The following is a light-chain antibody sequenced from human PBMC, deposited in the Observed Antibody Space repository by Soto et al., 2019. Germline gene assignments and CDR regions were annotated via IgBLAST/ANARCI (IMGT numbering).Light chain of an antibody. CDR3: QQYDSSPFT. J-gene: IGKJ4*01. CDR1: QSVSSSY. V-gene: IGKV3-20*01. CDR2: GAS. Sequence: EIVLTQSPGTLSLSQGERATLSCRASQSVSSSYLAWYQQKPGQAPRLLIYGASSRATGIPDRFSGSGSGTDFTLTISRLEPEDFAVYYCQQYDSSPFTFGGGTKVEIK.